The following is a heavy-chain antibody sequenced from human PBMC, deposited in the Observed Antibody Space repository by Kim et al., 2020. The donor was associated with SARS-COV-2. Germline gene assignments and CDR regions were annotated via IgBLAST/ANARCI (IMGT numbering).Heavy chain of an antibody. V-gene: IGHV4-39*01. D-gene: IGHD3-16*01. CDR1: GGSISSSSYY. CDR3: ARPSHWAIGWFDP. J-gene: IGHJ5*02. Sequence: SETLSLTCTVSGGSISSSSYYWGWIRQPPGKGLEWIGSIYYSGSTYYNPSLKSRVTISVDTSKNQFSLKLSSVTAADTAVYYCARPSHWAIGWFDPWGQGTLVTVSS. CDR2: IYYSGST.